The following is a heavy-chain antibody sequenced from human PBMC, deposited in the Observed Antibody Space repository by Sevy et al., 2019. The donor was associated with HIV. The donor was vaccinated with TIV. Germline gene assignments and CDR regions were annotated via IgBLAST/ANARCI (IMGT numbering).Heavy chain of an antibody. CDR2: ISDSSATI. D-gene: IGHD5-12*01. CDR3: ASQRGGYERLYYFDS. J-gene: IGHJ4*02. CDR1: GFTYS. V-gene: IGHV3-48*01. Sequence: GGSLRLSCVASGFTYSMNWIRQAPGKGLEWVSYISDSSATIHYADSVKGRFTISRDNAKNSLYLQMNTLRAEDTAVYYCASQRGGYERLYYFDSWAQGTLVTVSS.